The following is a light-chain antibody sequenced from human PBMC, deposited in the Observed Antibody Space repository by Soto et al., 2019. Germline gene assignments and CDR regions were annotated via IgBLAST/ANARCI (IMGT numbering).Light chain of an antibody. CDR2: GAS. V-gene: IGKV3-20*01. Sequence: EIVLTQSPGSLSLSPGERATLSCRASQSVDSSFFAWYQQKPSQAPRLLIYGASNRATGIPDRFSGSGSGTDFTLTISRLEPEDFALYYCQQYVSSVTFGQGTKVEIK. CDR3: QQYVSSVT. CDR1: QSVDSSF. J-gene: IGKJ1*01.